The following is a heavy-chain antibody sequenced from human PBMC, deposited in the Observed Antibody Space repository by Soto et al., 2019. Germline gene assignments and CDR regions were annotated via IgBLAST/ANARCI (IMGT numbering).Heavy chain of an antibody. Sequence: PSETLSLTCTVSGGSISSGGYYWSWIRQHPGKGLEWIGYIYYSVSTYYNPSLKSRVTISVDTSKNQFSLKLRSVTAADTAVYYCASNLLESLNYYGSGRGYYYYGMDVWGQGTTVTGSS. CDR2: IYYSVST. CDR3: ASNLLESLNYYGSGRGYYYYGMDV. D-gene: IGHD3-10*01. CDR1: GGSISSGGYY. J-gene: IGHJ6*02. V-gene: IGHV4-31*03.